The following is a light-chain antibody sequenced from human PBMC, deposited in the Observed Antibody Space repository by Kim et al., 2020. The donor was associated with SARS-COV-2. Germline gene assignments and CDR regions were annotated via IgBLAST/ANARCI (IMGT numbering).Light chain of an antibody. CDR1: SSNIGDNY. CDR2: DND. J-gene: IGLJ2*01. V-gene: IGLV1-51*01. Sequence: QSVLTQPPSVSAAPGQKVTISCSGSSSNIGDNYVSWYQQLPGTAPKLLIYDNDKRPSGIPDRFSGSKSGTSATLVITGLQPGDEADYYCGTWDSSLSAAVFGGGTQLTVL. CDR3: GTWDSSLSAAV.